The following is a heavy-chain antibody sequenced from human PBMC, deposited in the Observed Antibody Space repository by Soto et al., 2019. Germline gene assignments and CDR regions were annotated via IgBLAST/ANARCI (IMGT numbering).Heavy chain of an antibody. CDR3: ARWDNGYDF. D-gene: IGHD5-12*01. CDR1: GFTISSYW. J-gene: IGHJ4*02. Sequence: EVQLVESGGTLVQPGESLRLSCAASGFTISSYWMSWVRQAPGKGLEWVANIKQDGSERYYMGSVNGRFTISRDNAKNSLYLIMSSSTVEDTAVYYCARWDNGYDFGGQGTLVTISS. CDR2: IKQDGSER. V-gene: IGHV3-7*01.